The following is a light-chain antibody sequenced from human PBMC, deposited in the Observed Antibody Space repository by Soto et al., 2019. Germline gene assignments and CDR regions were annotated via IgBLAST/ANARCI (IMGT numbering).Light chain of an antibody. Sequence: EIVLTQSPAILSLSPGERATLTCRASQSITGFLAWYQHKPGQAPRLLIWDATNRAPGIPARFSGSGFGADYTLTISSLEPEDSAVYYCQQRIDWPPLTFGGGTKVE. CDR3: QQRIDWPPLT. V-gene: IGKV3-11*01. J-gene: IGKJ4*01. CDR1: QSITGF. CDR2: DAT.